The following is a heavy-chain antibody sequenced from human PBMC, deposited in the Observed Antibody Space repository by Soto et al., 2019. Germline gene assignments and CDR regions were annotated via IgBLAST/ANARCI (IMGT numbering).Heavy chain of an antibody. J-gene: IGHJ5*02. V-gene: IGHV2-5*02. CDR1: GFSLNTSGVG. CDR3: AHSLALIDYGDYVCRWFDP. D-gene: IGHD4-17*01. CDR2: IYWDDDK. Sequence: QITLKESGPTLVKPTQTLTLTCTFSGFSLNTSGVGVGWIRQPPGKALEWLALIYWDDDKRYSPSLKSRLTIIKDTSKNQVVLTMTNMDPVDTATYYCAHSLALIDYGDYVCRWFDPWGQGTMVTVSS.